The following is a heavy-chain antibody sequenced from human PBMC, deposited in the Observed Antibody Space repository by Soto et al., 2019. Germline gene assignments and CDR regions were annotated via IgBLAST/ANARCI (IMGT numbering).Heavy chain of an antibody. Sequence: QVQLVESGGGVVQPGRSLRLSCAASGFTFSSYGMHWVRQAPGKGLEWVAVIWYDGSNKYYADSVKGRFTISRDNSKNTLYLQRNSLRAEDTAVYYCARDRKSLLWFGGLRQYFDYWGQGTLVTVSS. CDR1: GFTFSSYG. CDR2: IWYDGSNK. V-gene: IGHV3-33*01. CDR3: ARDRKSLLWFGGLRQYFDY. D-gene: IGHD3-10*01. J-gene: IGHJ4*02.